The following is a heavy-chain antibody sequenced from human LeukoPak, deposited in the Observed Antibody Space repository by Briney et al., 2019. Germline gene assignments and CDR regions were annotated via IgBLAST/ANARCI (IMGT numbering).Heavy chain of an antibody. CDR2: INNDGSRT. D-gene: IGHD3-10*01. V-gene: IGHV3-74*01. Sequence: GGSLRLSCAASGFTLSNSWMFWVRQPPGKGLKYVSEINNDGSRTSYADSVKGRFTISRDGAENTLFLQMNSLRAEDTAVYFCARGGVSGGFDYWGQGTLVTVSS. J-gene: IGHJ4*02. CDR1: GFTLSNSW. CDR3: ARGGVSGGFDY.